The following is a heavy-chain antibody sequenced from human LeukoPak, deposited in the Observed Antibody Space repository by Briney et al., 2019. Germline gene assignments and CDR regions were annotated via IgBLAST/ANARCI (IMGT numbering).Heavy chain of an antibody. Sequence: GGSQRLSCAASGFTFSSYWMHWVRQAPGKGLVWVSRINSDGSSTSYADSVKGRFTISRDNAKNTLYLQMNSLRAEDTAVCYCAMGPYYYDSSGYYYWGQGTLVTVSS. CDR1: GFTFSSYW. D-gene: IGHD3-22*01. J-gene: IGHJ4*02. CDR3: AMGPYYYDSSGYYY. CDR2: INSDGSST. V-gene: IGHV3-74*01.